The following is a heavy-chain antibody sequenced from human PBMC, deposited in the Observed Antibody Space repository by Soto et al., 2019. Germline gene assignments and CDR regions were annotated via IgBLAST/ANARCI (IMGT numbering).Heavy chain of an antibody. CDR2: INSDGSST. CDR3: ARTPNLGIRAFDI. V-gene: IGHV3-74*01. Sequence: GGSLRLSCAASGFTFSSYWMHWVRQAPGKGLVWVSRINSDGSSTSYADSVKGRFTISRDNAKNTLYLQMNSLRAEDTAVYYCARTPNLGIRAFDIWGQGTMVTVSS. J-gene: IGHJ3*02. CDR1: GFTFSSYW. D-gene: IGHD7-27*01.